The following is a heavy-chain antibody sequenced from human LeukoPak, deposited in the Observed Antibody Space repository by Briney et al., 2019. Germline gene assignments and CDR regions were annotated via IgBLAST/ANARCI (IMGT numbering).Heavy chain of an antibody. CDR2: ISAYNGNT. Sequence: ASVKVSCKASGYTFTSYGISWVRQAPGQGLEWMGWISAYNGNTNYAQKLQGRVTMTTDTSTSTAYMELRSLRSDDTAVYYCAREKGTTYYYDSSGYAYFDYWGQGTLVTVSS. J-gene: IGHJ4*02. D-gene: IGHD3-22*01. V-gene: IGHV1-18*01. CDR1: GYTFTSYG. CDR3: AREKGTTYYYDSSGYAYFDY.